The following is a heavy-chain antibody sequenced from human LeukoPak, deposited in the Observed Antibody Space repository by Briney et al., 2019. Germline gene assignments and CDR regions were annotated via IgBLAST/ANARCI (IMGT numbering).Heavy chain of an antibody. CDR3: ARVVGSNWFDP. D-gene: IGHD2-15*01. CDR2: FYYGGNT. Sequence: SETLSLTCTVSGGSLSIYYWSWIRQPPGKGLEWVGFFYYGGNTYYNSSLKSRVTISVDMSKCQFSLKLSSVTAADTAVYYCARVVGSNWFDPWGQGTLVTVSS. V-gene: IGHV4-59*01. J-gene: IGHJ5*02. CDR1: GGSLSIYY.